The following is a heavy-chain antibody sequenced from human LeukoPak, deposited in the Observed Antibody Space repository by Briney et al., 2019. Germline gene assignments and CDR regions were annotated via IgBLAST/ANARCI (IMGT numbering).Heavy chain of an antibody. CDR2: ISYDGSNK. J-gene: IGHJ3*02. CDR3: XXXXXXXXFFVGMGAFDI. Sequence: GRSLRLSCAASGFTFSSYAMHWVRQAPGKGLEWVAVISYDGSNKYYADSVKGRFTISRDNSKNTLYLQMGSVRAENMAVYYCXXXXXXXXFFVGMGAFDIWGQGTMVTVSS. V-gene: IGHV3-30*14. D-gene: IGHD3-3*01. CDR1: GFTFSSYA.